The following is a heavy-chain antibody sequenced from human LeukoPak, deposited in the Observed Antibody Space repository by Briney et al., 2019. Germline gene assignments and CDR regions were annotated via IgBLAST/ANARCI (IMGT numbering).Heavy chain of an antibody. Sequence: GGSLRLSCSASGFTFSSYAMHWVRQAPGKGLEYVSAISSNGGSTYYADSVKGRFTISRDNSKNTLYLQMSSLRAEDTAVYYCVKSGIKGYYYECSGHYWGQGTLVTVSS. D-gene: IGHD3-22*01. V-gene: IGHV3-64D*09. J-gene: IGHJ4*02. CDR3: VKSGIKGYYYECSGHY. CDR2: ISSNGGST. CDR1: GFTFSSYA.